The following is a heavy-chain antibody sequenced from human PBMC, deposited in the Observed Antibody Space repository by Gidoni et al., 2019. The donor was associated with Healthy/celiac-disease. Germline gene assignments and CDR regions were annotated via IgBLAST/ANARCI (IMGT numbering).Heavy chain of an antibody. Sequence: EVQLVESGGGLVSPGGSLRLSCAASGFPFSSYSMTWVRQAPGKGLEWVSSISSSSSYIYYADSVKGRFTITRDNAKNSLYLQMNSLRAEDTAVYYCARDREEYSSGWRIWFDPWGQGTLVTVSS. D-gene: IGHD6-19*01. J-gene: IGHJ5*02. CDR1: GFPFSSYS. CDR3: ARDREEYSSGWRIWFDP. CDR2: ISSSSSYI. V-gene: IGHV3-21*01.